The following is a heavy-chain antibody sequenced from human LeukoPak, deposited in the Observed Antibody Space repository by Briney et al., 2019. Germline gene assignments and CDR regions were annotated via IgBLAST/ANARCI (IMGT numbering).Heavy chain of an antibody. CDR1: GLSFSSYA. J-gene: IGHJ4*02. V-gene: IGHV3-23*01. D-gene: IGHD1-1*01. CDR3: VKHSGGVYGNSDS. CDR2: IGSSGADT. Sequence: GGSLRLPCAAPGLSFSSYAMSWFRQAPGKGLEWVSTIGSSGADTYYADSVKGRFTISKDTSKSTLQMNSLSAEDTAVYYCVKHSGGVYGNSDSWGQGTLVTVSS.